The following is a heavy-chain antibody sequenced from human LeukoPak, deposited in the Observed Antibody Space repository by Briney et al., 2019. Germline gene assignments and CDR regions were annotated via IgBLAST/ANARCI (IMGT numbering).Heavy chain of an antibody. CDR3: AKRGRDDFWSGCLDY. J-gene: IGHJ4*02. Sequence: PGGSLRLSCAASGFTFSSYAMSWVRQAPGKGLEWVSAISGSGGSTYYADSVKGRFTISRDNSKNTLYLQMNSLRAEDTAVYYCAKRGRDDFWSGCLDYWGQGTLVTVSS. CDR2: ISGSGGST. CDR1: GFTFSSYA. D-gene: IGHD3-3*01. V-gene: IGHV3-23*01.